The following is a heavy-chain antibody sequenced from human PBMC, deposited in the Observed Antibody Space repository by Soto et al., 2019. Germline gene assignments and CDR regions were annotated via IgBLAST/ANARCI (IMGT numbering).Heavy chain of an antibody. V-gene: IGHV4-61*01. Sequence: SETLSLTCTVSGGAVSSGTYYWSWIRQPPGKGLEWIGHIYFTGSTNYNPSLKSRVTMSLDTSRNQFSLKLSSVTAADTAVYYCTRGTPRVQWFDPWGLGTLVTVSS. CDR1: GGAVSSGTYY. J-gene: IGHJ5*02. CDR3: TRGTPRVQWFDP. CDR2: IYFTGST.